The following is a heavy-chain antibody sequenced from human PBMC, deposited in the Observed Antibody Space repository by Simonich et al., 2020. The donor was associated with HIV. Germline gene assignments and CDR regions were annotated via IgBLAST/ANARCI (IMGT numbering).Heavy chain of an antibody. Sequence: QVQLQQWGAGLLKPSETLSLTCAVYGGSTSGYYWSWIRQPPGKGLEWIGEINHRGITNYKSSLNSRATISVDKSKHQFSLKLSAVTAADTAIYYCARRDRELILYFDYWGQGNLVTVSS. V-gene: IGHV4-34*01. CDR1: GGSTSGYY. CDR3: ARRDRELILYFDY. J-gene: IGHJ4*02. CDR2: INHRGIT. D-gene: IGHD3-3*01.